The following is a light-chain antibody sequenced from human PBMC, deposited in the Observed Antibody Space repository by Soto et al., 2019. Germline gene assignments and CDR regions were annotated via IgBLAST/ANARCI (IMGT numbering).Light chain of an antibody. J-gene: IGKJ3*01. Sequence: EIVMTQSPATLSVSPGERATLSCRASQSVRSNLAWHQQKPGQAPRLLIYSASTRATGIPARFSGSGSGTEFTLTISRLQSEDFAVYYCQQYTNWPFTFGPGTKVDIK. CDR2: SAS. V-gene: IGKV3-15*01. CDR3: QQYTNWPFT. CDR1: QSVRSN.